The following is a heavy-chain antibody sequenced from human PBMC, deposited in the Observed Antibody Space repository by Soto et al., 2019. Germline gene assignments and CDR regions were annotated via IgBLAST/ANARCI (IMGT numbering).Heavy chain of an antibody. D-gene: IGHD3-22*01. CDR2: ISGSGGST. J-gene: IGHJ4*02. Sequence: PGGSLRLSCAASGFTFNNYAMTWVRQAPGKGLEWVSGISGSGGSTWYADSVKGRLTISRDSSKNTLYLQMDSLTAEDTAVYYCARYFYDSGGYYSIFDYWGQGTLVTVSS. V-gene: IGHV3-23*01. CDR3: ARYFYDSGGYYSIFDY. CDR1: GFTFNNYA.